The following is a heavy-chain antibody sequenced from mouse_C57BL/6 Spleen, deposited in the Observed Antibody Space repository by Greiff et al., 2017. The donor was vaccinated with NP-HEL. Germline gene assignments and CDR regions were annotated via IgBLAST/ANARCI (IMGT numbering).Heavy chain of an antibody. J-gene: IGHJ4*01. Sequence: VKLQESGAELARPGASVKLSCKASGYTFTSYGISWVKQRTGQGLEWIGELYPRSGNTFYNEKFKGKATLTADKSSSTAYMELRSLTSEDSAVYFSAREWYGSRNAMDYWGQGTSVTVSS. V-gene: IGHV1-81*01. CDR2: LYPRSGNT. CDR1: GYTFTSYG. CDR3: AREWYGSRNAMDY. D-gene: IGHD1-1*01.